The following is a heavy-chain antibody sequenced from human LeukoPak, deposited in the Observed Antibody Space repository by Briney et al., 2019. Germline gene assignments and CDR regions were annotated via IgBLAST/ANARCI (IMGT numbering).Heavy chain of an antibody. CDR3: ARVLRNVYYYGSGSYYNTDAFDI. D-gene: IGHD3-10*01. J-gene: IGHJ3*02. V-gene: IGHV3-74*01. Sequence: GGSLRLSCAASGFTFSNSWMHWVRQAPGEGLVWVSRINSDGKTTTYADSVKGRFTISRGNAKNTLYLQMNSLRAEDTAVYFCARVLRNVYYYGSGSYYNTDAFDIWGQGTMVTVSS. CDR1: GFTFSNSW. CDR2: INSDGKTT.